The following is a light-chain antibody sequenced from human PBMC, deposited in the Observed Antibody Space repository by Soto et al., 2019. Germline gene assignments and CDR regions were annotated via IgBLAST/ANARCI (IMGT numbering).Light chain of an antibody. J-gene: IGKJ5*01. CDR3: QQRTNWPIT. Sequence: EIVLTQFPATLSLSPGDGATLCFRASQSVSSYLAWYQQKPGQAPRLLIYDASNRATGVPARFSGSGSGTDFTLTISSLEPEDFAVYYCQQRTNWPITFGQGTRLEIK. CDR1: QSVSSY. V-gene: IGKV3-11*01. CDR2: DAS.